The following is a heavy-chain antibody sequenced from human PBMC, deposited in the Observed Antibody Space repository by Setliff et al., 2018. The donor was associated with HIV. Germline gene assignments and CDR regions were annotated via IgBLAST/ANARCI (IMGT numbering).Heavy chain of an antibody. V-gene: IGHV3-21*01. CDR3: ARDGVVVVATGKPLINWFDP. CDR1: GFTFSAYS. J-gene: IGHJ5*02. CDR2: ISTSGNFI. Sequence: GSLRLSCAASGFTFSAYSMNWVRQVPGKGLEWVSCISTSGNFIYYADSVKGRFTVSRDNAKKSLYLQMNSLRAGDTAVYYCARDGVVVVATGKPLINWFDPWGQGTLVTAPQ. D-gene: IGHD2-15*01.